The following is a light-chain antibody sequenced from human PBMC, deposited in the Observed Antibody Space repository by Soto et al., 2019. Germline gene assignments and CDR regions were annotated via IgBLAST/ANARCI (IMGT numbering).Light chain of an antibody. Sequence: QSALTQPASVSGSPGQSITISCAGSSSDIGSYNYVSWYQQHPGKAPKLLIYEVTNRPSGISNRFSGSKSGDTASLTISGLQAEDEADYYCSSYTSRTPVIFGGGTKLTVL. CDR1: SSDIGSYNY. V-gene: IGLV2-14*01. CDR2: EVT. CDR3: SSYTSRTPVI. J-gene: IGLJ2*01.